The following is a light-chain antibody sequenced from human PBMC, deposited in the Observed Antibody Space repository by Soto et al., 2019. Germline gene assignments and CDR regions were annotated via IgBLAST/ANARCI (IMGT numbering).Light chain of an antibody. Sequence: EIVMTQSPATLSVSPGERATLSCRASQDVNIYLAWYQQKPGQAPRLLISGASTRATGIPARFSGSGSGTEFTLTISSLQSEDVAVYYCQQYGNWPLTFGGGTNVEIK. CDR2: GAS. CDR1: QDVNIY. J-gene: IGKJ4*01. CDR3: QQYGNWPLT. V-gene: IGKV3D-15*01.